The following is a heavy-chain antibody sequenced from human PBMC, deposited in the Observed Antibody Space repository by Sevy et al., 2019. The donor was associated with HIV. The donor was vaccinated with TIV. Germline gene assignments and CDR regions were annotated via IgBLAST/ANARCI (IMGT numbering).Heavy chain of an antibody. V-gene: IGHV3-11*06. D-gene: IGHD6-19*01. J-gene: IGHJ5*02. CDR3: ASVGSGWLRGWFDP. CDR1: GFTFSDYY. Sequence: GGSLRLSCAASGFTFSDYYMSWIRQAPGKGLEWVSYISSSSYTNYADSVKGRFTISRDNAKNSLYLQMNSLRAEDTAVYYCASVGSGWLRGWFDPWGQGTLVTVSS. CDR2: ISSSSYT.